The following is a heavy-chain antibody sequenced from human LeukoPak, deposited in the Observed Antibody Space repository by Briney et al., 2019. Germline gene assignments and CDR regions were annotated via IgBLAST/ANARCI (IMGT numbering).Heavy chain of an antibody. CDR1: GFTFSNYA. Sequence: GGALRLSCAASGFTFSNYALSWVRQAPGKGLEWVSLISGSGASTYYPDSVKGRFTISRDDSKNTLSLQMNSLRAEDTAVYYCAPDLRGSASSLDDWGREPWSPSPQ. CDR3: APDLRGSASSLDD. D-gene: IGHD6-25*01. J-gene: IGHJ4*02. V-gene: IGHV3-23*01. CDR2: ISGSGAST.